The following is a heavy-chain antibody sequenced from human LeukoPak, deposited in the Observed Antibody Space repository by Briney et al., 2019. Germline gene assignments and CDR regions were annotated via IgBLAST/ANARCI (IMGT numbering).Heavy chain of an antibody. CDR3: ASDAGFPFVLYGMDV. V-gene: IGHV1-2*06. CDR2: INPNSGGT. D-gene: IGHD2-8*01. Sequence: VASVKVSCKASGYTFTGYYMHWVRQAPGQGLEWMGRINPNSGGTNYAQKFQGRATMTRDTSISTAYMELSRLRSDDTAVYYCASDAGFPFVLYGMDVWGQGTTVTVSS. CDR1: GYTFTGYY. J-gene: IGHJ6*02.